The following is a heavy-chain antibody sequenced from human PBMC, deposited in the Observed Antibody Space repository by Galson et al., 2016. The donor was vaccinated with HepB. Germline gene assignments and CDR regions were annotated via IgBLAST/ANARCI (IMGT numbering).Heavy chain of an antibody. CDR3: ARHRSNWNYFDY. Sequence: PALVKPTQTLTLTCTFSGFSLNTGGMCVSWIRQAPVKALDWLALIDWDDDKNYITSMKTSLTISKDTSKNQVVLTMTDIDPVDTATYYCARHRSNWNYFDYWGQGTLVTVSS. CDR2: IDWDDDK. CDR1: GFSLNTGGMC. D-gene: IGHD1-1*01. J-gene: IGHJ4*02. V-gene: IGHV2-70*01.